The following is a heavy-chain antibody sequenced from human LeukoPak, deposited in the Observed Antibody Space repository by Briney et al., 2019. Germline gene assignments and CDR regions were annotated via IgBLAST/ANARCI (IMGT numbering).Heavy chain of an antibody. D-gene: IGHD3-10*01. V-gene: IGHV3-23*01. CDR1: GFTFSSYA. Sequence: GGSLRLSCAASGFTFSSYAMSWVRQAPGKGLEWVSAISGSGGSTYYADSVKGRFTISRDNSKNTLYLQMNSLRAEDTAVYYCAKDEDYYGSGSYYTYNWFEPWGQGTLVTVSS. CDR2: ISGSGGST. J-gene: IGHJ5*02. CDR3: AKDEDYYGSGSYYTYNWFEP.